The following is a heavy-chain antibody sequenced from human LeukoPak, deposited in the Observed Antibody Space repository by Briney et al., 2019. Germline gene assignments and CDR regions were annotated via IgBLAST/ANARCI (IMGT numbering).Heavy chain of an antibody. V-gene: IGHV3-73*01. J-gene: IGHJ6*03. CDR1: GFTFSGSA. Sequence: GESLKISCAASGFTFSGSAMHWVRQASGKGLEWVGRIRSKVNSYATAYAASVKGRFTISRDDSKNTAYLQMNSLKTEDTAVYYCTSRDCSSTSCYRDPTYYYYYMDVWGKGTTVTVSS. CDR2: IRSKVNSYAT. D-gene: IGHD2-2*01. CDR3: TSRDCSSTSCYRDPTYYYYYMDV.